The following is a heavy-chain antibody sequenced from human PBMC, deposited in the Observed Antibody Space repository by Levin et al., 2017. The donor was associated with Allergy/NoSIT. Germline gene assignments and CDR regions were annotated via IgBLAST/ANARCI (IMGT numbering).Heavy chain of an antibody. CDR2: ISYDGSNE. Sequence: GESLKISCAASGFTFSDYAMHWVRQAPGKGLEWVAVISYDGSNEDYADSVKGRFTISRDNSKNTLYLQMNSLRADDTAVYFCAKDPWSHGTTGYFDYWGQGTPVTVSS. CDR3: AKDPWSHGTTGYFDY. CDR1: GFTFSDYA. V-gene: IGHV3-30*18. J-gene: IGHJ4*02. D-gene: IGHD1/OR15-1a*01.